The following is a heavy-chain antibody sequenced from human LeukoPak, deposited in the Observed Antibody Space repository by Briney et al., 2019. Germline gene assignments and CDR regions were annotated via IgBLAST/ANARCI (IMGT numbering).Heavy chain of an antibody. CDR2: INPNSGGT. V-gene: IGHV1-2*06. CDR1: GYTFTGYY. D-gene: IGHD3-22*01. Sequence: GASVKVSCKASGYTFTGYYMHWVRQAPGQGLEWMGRINPNSGGTNYAQKFQGRVTMTRDTSISTAYMELSRLRSDDTAVYYCARVTHYYDSSGYYGYWGQGTLVAVSP. CDR3: ARVTHYYDSSGYYGY. J-gene: IGHJ4*02.